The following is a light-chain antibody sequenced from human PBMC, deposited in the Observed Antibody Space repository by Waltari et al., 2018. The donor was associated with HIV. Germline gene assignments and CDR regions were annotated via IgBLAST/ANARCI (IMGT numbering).Light chain of an antibody. CDR3: VSYLGRNALV. CDR1: ITTFGNYRS. CDR2: DVT. J-gene: IGLJ1*01. Sequence: QSALTTPASVSGAPGQSITVAFTGPITTFGNYRSVSWYQQLPGKAPQIIIFDVTARPPGVSDRFSGSQSGNTASLTISGLQAEDEADYYCVSYLGRNALVFGAGTKVAVL. V-gene: IGLV2-14*03.